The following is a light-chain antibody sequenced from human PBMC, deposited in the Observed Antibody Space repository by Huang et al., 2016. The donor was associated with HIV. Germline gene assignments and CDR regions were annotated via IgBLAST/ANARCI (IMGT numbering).Light chain of an antibody. CDR2: AAS. Sequence: EVVLTQSPATLSLSPGERATLSCRASQGVSSSFAWYHQKPGQAPRLLIYAASVRATGIPARFGGSASGTDFTLTISSLEPEDFAVYYCQQRRNWPPYTFGQGTKLEIK. J-gene: IGKJ2*01. CDR1: QGVSSS. CDR3: QQRRNWPPYT. V-gene: IGKV3-11*01.